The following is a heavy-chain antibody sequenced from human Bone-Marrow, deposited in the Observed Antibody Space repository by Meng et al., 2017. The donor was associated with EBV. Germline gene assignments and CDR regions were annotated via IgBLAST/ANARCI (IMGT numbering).Heavy chain of an antibody. J-gene: IGHJ4*02. CDR2: IYSGGTT. Sequence: EVQLVESGGGLIQPGGSLSLSCSASGFTVISNYMSWVRQAPGKGLEWVSLIYSGGTTYYADSVKGRFTISRDNSKNTLYLQMNSLRAEDTAVYYCARDQWGGGDCYSDYWGQGTLVTVSS. D-gene: IGHD2-21*02. V-gene: IGHV3-53*01. CDR1: GFTVISNY. CDR3: ARDQWGGGDCYSDY.